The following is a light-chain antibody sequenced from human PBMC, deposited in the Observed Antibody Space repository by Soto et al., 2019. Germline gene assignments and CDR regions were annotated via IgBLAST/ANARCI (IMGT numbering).Light chain of an antibody. CDR1: QSISSW. V-gene: IGKV1-5*03. CDR2: KAS. CDR3: QLYKSYSLT. Sequence: IHLTLSPTSLSASVGDRVTITCRASQSISSWLAWYQHKPGKAPKLLIYKASSLESGVPSRFSGSGSGTEFTLTISSLQPDDFATYYCQLYKSYSLTFCGVAKVDIK. J-gene: IGKJ4*01.